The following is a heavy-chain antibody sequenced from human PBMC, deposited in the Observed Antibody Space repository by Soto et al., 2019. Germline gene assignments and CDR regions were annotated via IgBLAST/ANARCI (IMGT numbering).Heavy chain of an antibody. J-gene: IGHJ6*02. CDR1: GGSISSSSYY. Sequence: SETLSLTCTVSGGSISSSSYYWGWIRQPPGKGLEWIGSIYYSGSTYYNPSLKSRVTISVDTSKNQFSLKLSSVTAADTAVYYCARRILRLDIVVVPAARGDYYYGMDVWGQGTTVTVSS. CDR2: IYYSGST. D-gene: IGHD2-2*01. CDR3: ARRILRLDIVVVPAARGDYYYGMDV. V-gene: IGHV4-39*01.